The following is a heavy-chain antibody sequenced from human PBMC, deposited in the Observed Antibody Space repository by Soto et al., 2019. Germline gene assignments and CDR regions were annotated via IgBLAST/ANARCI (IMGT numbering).Heavy chain of an antibody. CDR1: GFYITNYW. CDR3: VRDSYTAHWHTAGEDY. V-gene: IGHV3-7*01. D-gene: IGHD2-2*02. Sequence: DVQVVESGGGLVQPGGSLRLSCAASGFYITNYWMTWVRQAPGKGPEWVANIKEDGSLKFYVDSVRGRFTISRDNAKNSVYLEMSRLRAEDTAVYYCVRDSYTAHWHTAGEDYWGQGTLVTVSS. J-gene: IGHJ4*02. CDR2: IKEDGSLK.